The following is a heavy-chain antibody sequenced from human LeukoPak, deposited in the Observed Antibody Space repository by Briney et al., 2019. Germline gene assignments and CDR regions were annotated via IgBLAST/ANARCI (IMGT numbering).Heavy chain of an antibody. Sequence: ASVKVSCKASGYTFTGYFIHWVRQAPGQGLEWMGWINPNIGDTDYAQRFQGRVTMTRDTSISTAYIELSRLRSDDTAVYYCARAGYSTTGFDYWGQGTLVTVSS. D-gene: IGHD6-13*01. J-gene: IGHJ4*02. CDR3: ARAGYSTTGFDY. CDR2: INPNIGDT. CDR1: GYTFTGYF. V-gene: IGHV1-2*02.